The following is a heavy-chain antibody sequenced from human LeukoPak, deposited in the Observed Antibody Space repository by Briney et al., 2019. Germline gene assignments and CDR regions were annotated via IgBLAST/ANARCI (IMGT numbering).Heavy chain of an antibody. CDR3: ARTRFSRLDY. CDR1: GGSISSNNW. D-gene: IGHD5/OR15-5a*01. CDR2: IYHSGST. Sequence: SETLSLTCAVSGGSISSNNWWSWVRQPPGKGMEWIGEIYHSGSTNYNPSLKSRVTISVDTSKNQFSLKLSSVTAADRAVYYCARTRFSRLDYWGQGTLVTVSS. V-gene: IGHV4-4*02. J-gene: IGHJ4*02.